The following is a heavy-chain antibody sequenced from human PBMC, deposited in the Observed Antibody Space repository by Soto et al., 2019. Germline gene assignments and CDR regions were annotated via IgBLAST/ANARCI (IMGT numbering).Heavy chain of an antibody. CDR2: IHPNSGGT. V-gene: IGHV1-2*02. J-gene: IGHJ6*02. Sequence: QVQLVQSGAEVKKPGASVKVSCKASGYIFTGYYLHWVRQAPGQGLEWMGWIHPNSGGTNYAQKLQGRVTMTRDTSIRTASMELSRLRSDAAAIYYCARRIIMIRGVGMDVWGQGTTVTVS. CDR3: ARRIIMIRGVGMDV. CDR1: GYIFTGYY. D-gene: IGHD3-10*01.